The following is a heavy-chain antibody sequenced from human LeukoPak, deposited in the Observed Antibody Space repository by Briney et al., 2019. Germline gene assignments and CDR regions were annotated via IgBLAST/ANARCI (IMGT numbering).Heavy chain of an antibody. CDR1: GFSFSTYG. D-gene: IGHD6-13*01. Sequence: GSLRLSCAASGFSFSTYGMHWVRQAPGKGLEWVAFIRYDGSQNHLTDSVKGRFTVSRDDSRSTLYLQMDSLTVEDTAVYYCARANSSSWHNFNYWGQGTLVTVSS. J-gene: IGHJ4*02. V-gene: IGHV3-30*02. CDR3: ARANSSSWHNFNY. CDR2: IRYDGSQN.